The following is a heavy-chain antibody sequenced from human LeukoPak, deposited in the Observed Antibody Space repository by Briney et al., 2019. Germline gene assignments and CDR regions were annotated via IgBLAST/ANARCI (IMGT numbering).Heavy chain of an antibody. CDR3: ARLKTPYDYYDSSGYHFDY. D-gene: IGHD3-22*01. J-gene: IGHJ4*02. CDR2: IYYSGST. Sequence: SETLSLTCTVSGGSISSNSYYWGWIRQPPGKGLEWIGSIYYSGSTYYNPSLKSRVTISVDTSKNQFSLKLSSVTAADTAVYYCARLKTPYDYYDSSGYHFDYWGQGTLVTVSS. CDR1: GGSISSNSYY. V-gene: IGHV4-39*01.